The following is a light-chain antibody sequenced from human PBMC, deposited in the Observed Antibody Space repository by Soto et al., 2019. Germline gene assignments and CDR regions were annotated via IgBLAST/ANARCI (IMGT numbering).Light chain of an antibody. Sequence: DIQMTQSPSTLSASVGDRVTITCRASQSISSWLAWYQQKPGKAPKLLIYRASSLESGAPSRFSGTGSGTEFTLTISSLQPEDFATYYCLQHNSYPLAFGGGTKVDIK. CDR2: RAS. V-gene: IGKV1-5*03. CDR1: QSISSW. CDR3: LQHNSYPLA. J-gene: IGKJ4*01.